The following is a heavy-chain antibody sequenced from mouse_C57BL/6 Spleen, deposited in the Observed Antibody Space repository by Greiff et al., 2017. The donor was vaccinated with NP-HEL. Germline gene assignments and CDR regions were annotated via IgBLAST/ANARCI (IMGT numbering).Heavy chain of an antibody. D-gene: IGHD2-12*01. CDR2: ISYDGSN. Sequence: EVQLQQSGPGLVKPSQSLSLTCSVTGYSITSGYYWNWIRQFPGNKLEWMGYISYDGSNNYNPSLKNRISSTRDTSKNQFFLKLNSVTTEDTATYYCAYESFDVWGTGTTVTVSS. CDR1: GYSITSGYY. V-gene: IGHV3-6*01. CDR3: AYESFDV. J-gene: IGHJ1*03.